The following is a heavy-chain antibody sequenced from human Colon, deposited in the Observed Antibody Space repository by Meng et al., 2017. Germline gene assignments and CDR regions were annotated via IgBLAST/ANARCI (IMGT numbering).Heavy chain of an antibody. D-gene: IGHD6-25*01. V-gene: IGHV5-51*01. Sequence: GESLKISCQGFGYSFTTYWIGWVRQMPGKGLEWMGIIYPRDSDNRCSPSFQGPVTMSVDRSINTAYLQWSSLKASDTAMYYCARRPPSSGGRQFDVWGQGTLVTVSS. CDR1: GYSFTTYW. J-gene: IGHJ3*01. CDR3: ARRPPSSGGRQFDV. CDR2: IYPRDSDN.